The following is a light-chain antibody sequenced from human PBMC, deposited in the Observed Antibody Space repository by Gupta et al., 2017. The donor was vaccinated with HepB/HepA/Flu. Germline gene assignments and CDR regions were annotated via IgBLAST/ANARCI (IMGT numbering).Light chain of an antibody. J-gene: IGLJ3*02. CDR1: RLRASY. V-gene: IGLV3-19*01. CDR2: GEN. Sequence: SELTQDPAVSVALGQPVRITCQGDRLRASYANWYQQKPGQAPVFVLHGENSRPPGIPDRFSGSKSGHTTSLTITGAQAEDEADYYCHSRDNINNLSAFGGGTKLTVL. CDR3: HSRDNINNLSA.